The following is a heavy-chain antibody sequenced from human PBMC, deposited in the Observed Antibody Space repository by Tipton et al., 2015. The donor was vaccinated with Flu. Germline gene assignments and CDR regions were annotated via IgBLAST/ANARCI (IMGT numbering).Heavy chain of an antibody. D-gene: IGHD1-26*01. Sequence: TLSLTCTVSGASVSNGGYYWSWIRQHPGKGLEWIGYIYSPGSSYYSPSLKSRLTLSADTSKNQFSLKLRSVTAADTAVYYCARGEQRNIYYFDYWGQGTLVTVSS. CDR3: ARGEQRNIYYFDY. CDR1: GASVSNGGYY. V-gene: IGHV4-31*03. CDR2: IYSPGSS. J-gene: IGHJ4*02.